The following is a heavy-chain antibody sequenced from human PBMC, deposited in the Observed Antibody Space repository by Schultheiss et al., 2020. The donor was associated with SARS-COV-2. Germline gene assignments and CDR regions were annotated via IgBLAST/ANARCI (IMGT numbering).Heavy chain of an antibody. CDR3: ARVVVPAAILGYFDY. V-gene: IGHV3-30*04. CDR1: GFTFSLYA. D-gene: IGHD2-2*02. CDR2: ISYDGNNK. J-gene: IGHJ4*02. Sequence: GGSLRLSCAASGFTFSLYAMHWVRQAPGKGLEWVAVISYDGNNKFYADSVKGRFTISRDNSKNTLYLQMNSLRAEDTAVYYCARVVVPAAILGYFDYWGQGTLVTVSS.